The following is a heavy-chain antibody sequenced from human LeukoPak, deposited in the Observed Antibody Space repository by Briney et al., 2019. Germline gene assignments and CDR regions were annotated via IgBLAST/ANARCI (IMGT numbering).Heavy chain of an antibody. J-gene: IGHJ4*02. CDR1: GFTFSSYA. CDR2: ISGSGGST. V-gene: IGHV3-23*01. CDR3: AKDGNWNYFDY. Sequence: GGSLRLSCAASGFTFSSYAMSWVRQAPGKGLEWVSAISGSGGSTYYADSVKGRFTISRDNSKNTLYLQVNSLRDEDTAVYYCAKDGNWNYFDYWGQGTLVTVSS. D-gene: IGHD1-20*01.